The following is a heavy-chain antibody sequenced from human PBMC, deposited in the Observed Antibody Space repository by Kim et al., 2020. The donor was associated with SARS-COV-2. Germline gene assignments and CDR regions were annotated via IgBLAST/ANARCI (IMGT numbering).Heavy chain of an antibody. V-gene: IGHV1-24*01. CDR3: ATGGVNVWELLRYDY. CDR2: FDPEDGET. CDR1: GYTLTELS. D-gene: IGHD1-26*01. Sequence: ASVKVSCKVSGYTLTELSMHWVRQAPGKGLEWMGGFDPEDGETIYAQKFQGRVTMTEDTSTDTAYMELSSLRSEDTAVYYCATGGVNVWELLRYDYWGQGTLVTVSS. J-gene: IGHJ4*02.